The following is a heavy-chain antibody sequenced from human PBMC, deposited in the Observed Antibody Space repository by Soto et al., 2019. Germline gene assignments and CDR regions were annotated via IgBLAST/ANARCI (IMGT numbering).Heavy chain of an antibody. CDR3: ARDQAPEYCSGGSCYADAAYYYYGIAV. V-gene: IGHV3-30-3*01. J-gene: IGHJ6*02. CDR1: GFAFSSYA. D-gene: IGHD2-15*01. CDR2: ISYDGSNK. Sequence: GGSLGLCCAASGFAFSSYAMHWVRQAPGKGLEWVAVISYDGSNKYYADSVKGRFTISRDNSKNTLYLQMNSLRAEDTAVYYCARDQAPEYCSGGSCYADAAYYYYGIAVRGQRTTVTVSS.